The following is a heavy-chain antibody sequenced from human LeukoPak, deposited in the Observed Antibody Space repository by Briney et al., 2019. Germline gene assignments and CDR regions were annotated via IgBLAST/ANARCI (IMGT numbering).Heavy chain of an antibody. D-gene: IGHD2-15*01. J-gene: IGHJ6*03. CDR2: IYSSSGYI. V-gene: IGHV3-21*01. CDR1: GFIFTRDS. Sequence: GGSLRLSCAASGFIFTRDSMNWVRQAPGKGLEWVSSIYSSSGYIYYADSVKGRFTISRDNAKNSLYLQMNSLRAEDTAVYYCARGRGDCSGGSCPFTTYMDVWGKGTTVTVSS. CDR3: ARGRGDCSGGSCPFTTYMDV.